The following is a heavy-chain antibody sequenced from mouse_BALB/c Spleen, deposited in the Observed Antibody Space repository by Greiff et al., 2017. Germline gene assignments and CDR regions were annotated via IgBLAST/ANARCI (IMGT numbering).Heavy chain of an antibody. CDR1: GFTFSSYA. CDR3: ARAGTTATWSY. CDR2: ISSGGST. D-gene: IGHD1-2*01. Sequence: EVKLVESGGGLVKPGGSLKLSCAASGFTFSSYAMSWVRQTPEKRLEWVASISSGGSTYYPDSVKGRFTIYRDNARNILYLQMSSLRSEDTAMYYCARAGTTATWSYWGQGTTLTVSS. V-gene: IGHV5-6-5*01. J-gene: IGHJ2*01.